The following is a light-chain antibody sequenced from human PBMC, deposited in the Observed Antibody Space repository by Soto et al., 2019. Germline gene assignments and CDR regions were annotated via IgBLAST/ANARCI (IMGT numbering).Light chain of an antibody. V-gene: IGLV2-14*03. J-gene: IGLJ1*01. CDR1: STDIGDHNS. Sequence: QSVLTQPASVSGSPGQSMTVSCAGASTDIGDHNSVSWYQQHPGKAPALLIYDVNGRPTGVSHRFSGPKSGNTASLSISGLQPDDEADYYCSSYTGRRTYVFGSGTKVTVL. CDR3: SSYTGRRTYV. CDR2: DVN.